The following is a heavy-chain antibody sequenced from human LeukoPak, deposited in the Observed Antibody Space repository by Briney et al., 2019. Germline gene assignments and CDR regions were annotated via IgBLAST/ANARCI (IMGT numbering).Heavy chain of an antibody. D-gene: IGHD3-22*01. Sequence: PGGSLRLSCAASGFTFSSYEMNWVRQAPGKGLVWVSRFNSDGSSTSYADSVKGRFTISRDNAKNTLYLQMNSLRAEDTAFYYCAREYSHSSGYYYDAFDIWGQGTMVTVSS. J-gene: IGHJ3*02. CDR2: FNSDGSST. CDR3: AREYSHSSGYYYDAFDI. V-gene: IGHV3-74*01. CDR1: GFTFSSYE.